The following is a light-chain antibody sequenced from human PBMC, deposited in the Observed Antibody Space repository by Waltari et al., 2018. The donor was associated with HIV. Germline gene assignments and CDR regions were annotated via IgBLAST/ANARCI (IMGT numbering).Light chain of an antibody. CDR1: QDIAKY. CDR3: QQTYITPRT. Sequence: DIEMTQSPSSLSASVGDRVTITCRASQDIAKYLNWYQQRPGRAPKLLIYAASILQDEVPSRFSGSGSETDFTLTIRSLQPEDYATYHCQQTYITPRTFGQGTRVDIK. V-gene: IGKV1-39*01. J-gene: IGKJ1*01. CDR2: AAS.